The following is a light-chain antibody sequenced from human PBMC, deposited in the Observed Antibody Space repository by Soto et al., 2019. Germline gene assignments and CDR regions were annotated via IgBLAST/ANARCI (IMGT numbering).Light chain of an antibody. Sequence: SYELTQPPSLSVAPGETASISCGGDKIGSKSVHWYQQKPGQAPVLVIHYDNDRPSGIPDRFSGSNAGNTATLTISRVEAGDEADYYCQVWDRNSDHYVFGTGTKLTVL. J-gene: IGLJ1*01. CDR2: YDN. V-gene: IGLV3-21*04. CDR3: QVWDRNSDHYV. CDR1: KIGSKS.